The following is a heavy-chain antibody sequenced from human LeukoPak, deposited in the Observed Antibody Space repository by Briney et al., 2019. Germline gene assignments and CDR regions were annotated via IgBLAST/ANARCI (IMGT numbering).Heavy chain of an antibody. V-gene: IGHV4-30-4*01. CDR2: IYYGGST. J-gene: IGHJ4*02. Sequence: SQPLSLTCTVSGGSISSGDYYWSWIRQPPGKGLEWIGYIYYGGSTYYNPSLKSRVTLSVDTSKNQFSLKLSSVTAADTAVYYCARVNYYDSSGYYYYFDYWGQGTLVTVSS. CDR1: GGSISSGDYY. D-gene: IGHD3-22*01. CDR3: ARVNYYDSSGYYYYFDY.